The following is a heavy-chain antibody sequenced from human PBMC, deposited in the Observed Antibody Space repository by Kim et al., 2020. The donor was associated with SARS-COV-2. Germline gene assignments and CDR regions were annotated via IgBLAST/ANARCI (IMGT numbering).Heavy chain of an antibody. V-gene: IGHV1-24*01. J-gene: IGHJ5*02. CDR3: ASTTIFGGPNWFDP. CDR1: GYTLTELS. D-gene: IGHD3-3*01. CDR2: FDPEDGET. Sequence: ASVKVSCKVSGYTLTELSMHWVRQAPGKGLEWMGGFDPEDGETIYAQKFQGRVTMTEDTSTDTAYMELSSLRSEDTAVYYCASTTIFGGPNWFDPWGQGTLVTVSP.